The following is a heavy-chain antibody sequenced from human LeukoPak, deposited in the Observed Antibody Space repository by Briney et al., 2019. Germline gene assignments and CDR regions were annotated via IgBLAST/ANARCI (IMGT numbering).Heavy chain of an antibody. V-gene: IGHV4-34*01. CDR1: GGSFSGYY. CDR2: INHSGST. D-gene: IGHD6-6*01. Sequence: SETLSLTCAVYGGSFSGYYWSWIRQPPGKGLEWIGEINHSGSTNYNPSLKSRVTISVDTSKNQFSLKLSSVTAADTAVYYCARGFYSRPGNYYYMDVWGKGTTVTVSS. J-gene: IGHJ6*03. CDR3: ARGFYSRPGNYYYMDV.